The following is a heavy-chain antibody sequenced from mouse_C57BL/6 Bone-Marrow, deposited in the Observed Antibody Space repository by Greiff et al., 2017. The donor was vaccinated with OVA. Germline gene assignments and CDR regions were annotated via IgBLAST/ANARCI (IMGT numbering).Heavy chain of an antibody. CDR3: IYGSSL. J-gene: IGHJ3*01. D-gene: IGHD1-1*01. CDR1: GYTFTSYW. CDR2: LYPGNSDT. Sequence: EVQLQQSGTVLARPGASVKMSCKTSGYTFTSYWMHWVKQRPGQGLEWIGALYPGNSDTSYHQKFKGQAKLTAVTSASTAYLELSSLTYEDSAVCYSIYGSSLWGQGTLVTVSA. V-gene: IGHV1-5*01.